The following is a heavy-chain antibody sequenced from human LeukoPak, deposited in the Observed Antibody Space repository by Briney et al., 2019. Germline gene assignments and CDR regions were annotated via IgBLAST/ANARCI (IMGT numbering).Heavy chain of an antibody. Sequence: GGSLRLSCAASGFTFDDYAMHWVRQAPGKGLEWVSYISSSSSYTNYADSVKGRFTISRDNAKNSLYLQMNSLRAEDTAVYYCARRTYDPSLMAHLDYWGQGTLVTVSS. D-gene: IGHD5-12*01. CDR1: GFTFDDYA. V-gene: IGHV3-11*03. CDR2: ISSSSSYT. J-gene: IGHJ4*02. CDR3: ARRTYDPSLMAHLDY.